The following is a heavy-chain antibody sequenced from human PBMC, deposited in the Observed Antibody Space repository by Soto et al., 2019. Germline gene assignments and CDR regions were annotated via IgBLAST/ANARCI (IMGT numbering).Heavy chain of an antibody. CDR3: ARDPTGIAAAGTQLKTFYYYGMDV. CDR1: GGTFSSYA. Sequence: EASVKVSCKASGGTFSSYAISWVRQAPGQGLEWMGGIIPIFGTANYAQKFQGRVTITADKSTSTAYMELSSLRSEDTAVYYCARDPTGIAAAGTQLKTFYYYGMDVWGQGTTVTVSS. J-gene: IGHJ6*02. CDR2: IIPIFGTA. V-gene: IGHV1-69*06. D-gene: IGHD6-13*01.